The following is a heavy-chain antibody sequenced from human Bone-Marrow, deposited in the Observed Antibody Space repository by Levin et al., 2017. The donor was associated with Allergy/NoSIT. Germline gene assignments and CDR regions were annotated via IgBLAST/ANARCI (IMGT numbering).Heavy chain of an antibody. CDR2: ISYDGTNK. D-gene: IGHD4-17*01. V-gene: IGHV3-30*18. CDR1: GFTFSSYG. Sequence: QPGGSLRLSCAASGFTFSSYGMHWVRQAPGKGLEWLAVISYDGTNKYYAESVEGRFTISRDNSKNTLYLQMNILGAEDTAVYFCAKDEWVTTNWSNYFDSWGQGTLVTVSS. J-gene: IGHJ4*02. CDR3: AKDEWVTTNWSNYFDS.